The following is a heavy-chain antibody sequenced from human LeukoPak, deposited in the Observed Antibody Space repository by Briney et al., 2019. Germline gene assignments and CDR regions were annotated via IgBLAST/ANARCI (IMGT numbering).Heavy chain of an antibody. D-gene: IGHD3-9*01. CDR2: IYYSGST. CDR1: GGSISSGDYT. V-gene: IGHV4-30-4*07. J-gene: IGHJ4*02. CDR3: SRSDLWLSY. Sequence: SETLSLTCAVSGGSISSGDYTWIWIRQPPGKGLEWNRNIYYSGSTYYNPSLQSPVTITADTYQYQFSLKLSSVTAADTAFYYCSRSDLWLSYWGQGTLVTVSS.